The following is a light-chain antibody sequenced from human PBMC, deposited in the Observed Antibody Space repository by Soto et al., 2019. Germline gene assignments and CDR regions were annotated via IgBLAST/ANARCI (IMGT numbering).Light chain of an antibody. CDR1: QDITNY. Sequence: DIQMTQSPSSLSVSVGDRVTITCQASQDITNYLNWYQQKPGKAPRLLLYDASSLETGVPSRFSGSGSGTDFTFTVSSLQPEDIATYYCQHYDHLPITFGQGTRLE. CDR3: QHYDHLPIT. V-gene: IGKV1-33*01. J-gene: IGKJ5*01. CDR2: DAS.